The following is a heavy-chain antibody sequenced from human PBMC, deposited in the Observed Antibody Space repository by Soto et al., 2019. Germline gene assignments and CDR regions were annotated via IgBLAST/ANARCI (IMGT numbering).Heavy chain of an antibody. Sequence: DVRLVESGGGLVQPGGSLRLSCAASGYSFSNYWMSWVRQAPGKGPEWVASIKEDGSVKNYVDSVKGRFTIARDNAKNSLYLQMSSLRAEDTAVYYCAREYYWGQGTLVTVYS. V-gene: IGHV3-7*05. CDR3: AREYY. CDR1: GYSFSNYW. J-gene: IGHJ4*02. CDR2: IKEDGSVK.